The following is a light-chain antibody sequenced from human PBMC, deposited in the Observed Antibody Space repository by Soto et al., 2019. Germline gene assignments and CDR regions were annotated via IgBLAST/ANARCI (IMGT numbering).Light chain of an antibody. Sequence: VLTQPPSVSGAPGQRVTISCTGSSSNIGAGYDVHWYQQLPGTAPKLLIYGNSNRPSGVPDRFSGSKSGTSASLAITGLRAEDEADYYCQSYDSSLSVGVFGGGTKLTVL. CDR1: SSNIGAGYD. CDR2: GNS. J-gene: IGLJ3*02. V-gene: IGLV1-40*01. CDR3: QSYDSSLSVGV.